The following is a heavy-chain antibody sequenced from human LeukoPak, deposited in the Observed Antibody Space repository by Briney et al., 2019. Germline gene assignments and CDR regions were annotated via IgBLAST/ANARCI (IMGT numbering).Heavy chain of an antibody. CDR3: ARGPPRYWFDP. Sequence: SETLSLTCAVYGGSFSGYYWSWIRQPPGKGLEWIGEINHSGSTNYNPSLKSRVTISVDTSKNQFSLKLSSVTAADTAVYYCARGPPRYWFDPWGQGTLVTVSS. CDR1: GGSFSGYY. CDR2: INHSGST. J-gene: IGHJ5*02. D-gene: IGHD3-16*01. V-gene: IGHV4-34*01.